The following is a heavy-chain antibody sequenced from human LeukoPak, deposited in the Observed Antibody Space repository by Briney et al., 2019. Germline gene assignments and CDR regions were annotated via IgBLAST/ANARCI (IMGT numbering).Heavy chain of an antibody. CDR2: ISSSSSYI. V-gene: IGHV3-21*06. CDR3: AGDRCCSSTSSYGMDV. D-gene: IGHD2-2*01. Sequence: GGSLRLSCAASGFTFSSYSMNWVRQAPGKGLEWVSSISSSSSYIYYADSVKGRFTISRDNAKNSLYLQMNSLRAEDTAVYYRAGDRCCSSTSSYGMDVWGQGTTVTVSS. J-gene: IGHJ6*02. CDR1: GFTFSSYS.